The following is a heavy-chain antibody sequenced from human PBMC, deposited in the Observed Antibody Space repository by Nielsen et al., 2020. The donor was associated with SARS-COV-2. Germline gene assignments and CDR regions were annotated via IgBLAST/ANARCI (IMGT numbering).Heavy chain of an antibody. CDR1: GFTISTYG. J-gene: IGHJ1*01. CDR2: ISSSGAYT. V-gene: IGHV3-11*03. Sequence: GESLKISCVVSGFTISTYGMSWVRQAPGKGLEWISYISSSGAYTNYADSLKGRFTISRDNAKNSIHLQMNSLRAEDTAVYYCAKSGYCNGGICYSTEFFQDWGQGTLVTVSS. D-gene: IGHD2-15*01. CDR3: AKSGYCNGGICYSTEFFQD.